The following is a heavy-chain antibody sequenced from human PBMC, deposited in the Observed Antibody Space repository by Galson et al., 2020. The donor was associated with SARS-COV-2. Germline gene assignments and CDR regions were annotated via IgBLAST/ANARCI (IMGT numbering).Heavy chain of an antibody. D-gene: IGHD3-16*02. CDR3: ARDEIADYVWGSYRSNFDY. V-gene: IGHV7-4-1*02. Sequence: ASVKVSCKASGYTFTSYAMNWVRQAPGQGLEWMGWINTNTGNPTYAQGFTGWFVFSLDTSVSTAYLQISSLKAEDTAVYYCARDEIADYVWGSYRSNFDYWGQGTLVTVSS. CDR1: GYTFTSYA. J-gene: IGHJ4*02. CDR2: INTNTGNP.